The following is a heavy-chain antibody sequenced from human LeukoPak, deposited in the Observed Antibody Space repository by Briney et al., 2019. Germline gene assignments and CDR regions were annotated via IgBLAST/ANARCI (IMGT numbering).Heavy chain of an antibody. Sequence: GGSLRLSCAASGFTFNSYGMHWVRQAPGKGLEWMAVVWYDGSNKYYADSVKGRFTISRDNSKNTLSLQMNSLRAEDTAVYYCAKDIFDSSGYYYAPPFDYWGQGTLVTVSS. CDR1: GFTFNSYG. J-gene: IGHJ4*02. CDR3: AKDIFDSSGYYYAPPFDY. V-gene: IGHV3-33*06. D-gene: IGHD3-22*01. CDR2: VWYDGSNK.